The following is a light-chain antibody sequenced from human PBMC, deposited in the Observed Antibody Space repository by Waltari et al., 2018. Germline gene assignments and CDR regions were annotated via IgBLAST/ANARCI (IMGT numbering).Light chain of an antibody. Sequence: EIVLTQSPATLSLSPGETATLSCRASQHINMNLAWYQHKPGQAPRLLCYGASTRESGVPARFSGSGSGTEFTLTISSLQSEDFGVYYCQQYNDWPPWTFGQGTKVEV. CDR1: QHINMN. CDR2: GAS. J-gene: IGKJ1*01. V-gene: IGKV3-15*01. CDR3: QQYNDWPPWT.